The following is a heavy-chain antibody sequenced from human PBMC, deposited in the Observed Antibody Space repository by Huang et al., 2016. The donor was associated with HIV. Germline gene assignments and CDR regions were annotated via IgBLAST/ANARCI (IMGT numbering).Heavy chain of an antibody. D-gene: IGHD3-16*01. Sequence: QVHLQQWGAGLLKPSETLSLTCAVYGGSFSGYYWNWIRQSPGKGLEWIGQINHGGITMYNPSLGSRVSISVDPSKKQFSLKLSSVSVADSAVYYCAREIMISFGGPFDPWGQGTLVIVSS. V-gene: IGHV4-34*01. CDR3: AREIMISFGGPFDP. CDR1: GGSFSGYY. J-gene: IGHJ5*02. CDR2: INHGGIT.